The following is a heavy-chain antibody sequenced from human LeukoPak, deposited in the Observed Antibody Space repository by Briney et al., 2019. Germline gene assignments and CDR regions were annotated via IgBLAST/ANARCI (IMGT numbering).Heavy chain of an antibody. CDR1: GGSFSGYY. D-gene: IGHD3-3*01. CDR2: INHSGST. CDR3: ARDVTRPRYDFWSGYFPNYYYYGMDV. J-gene: IGHJ6*02. Sequence: PSETLSLTCAVYGGSFSGYYWSWIRQPPGKGLEWIGEINHSGSTNYNPSLKSRVTISVDTSKNQFSLKLSSVTAADTAVYYCARDVTRPRYDFWSGYFPNYYYYGMDVWGQGTTVTVSS. V-gene: IGHV4-34*01.